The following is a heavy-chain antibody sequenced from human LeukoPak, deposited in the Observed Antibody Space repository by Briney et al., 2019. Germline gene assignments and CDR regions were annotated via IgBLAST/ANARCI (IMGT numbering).Heavy chain of an antibody. CDR2: IIPILGIA. CDR1: GYTFTSYG. Sequence: SVKVSCKASGYTFTSYGISWVRQAPGQGLEWMGRIIPILGIANYAQKFQGRVTITADKSTSTAYMELSSLRSEDTAVYYCASGDRYNWFDPWGQGTLVTVSS. V-gene: IGHV1-69*04. J-gene: IGHJ5*02. D-gene: IGHD7-27*01. CDR3: ASGDRYNWFDP.